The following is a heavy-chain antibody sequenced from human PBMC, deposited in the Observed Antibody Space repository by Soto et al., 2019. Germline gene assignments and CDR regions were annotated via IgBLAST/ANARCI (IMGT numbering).Heavy chain of an antibody. CDR1: GGSFGHYY. Sequence: QVQLQESGPGLVKPSETLSLACTVSGGSFGHYYWSWIRQPPGKGLEWIGYIYYRGSTNYNPSLKCLATISIDTSKHQLALRLSSVTAADSAVYYCATGLFVPDNYVYYGVDVWGHGTAVTISS. V-gene: IGHV4-59*01. D-gene: IGHD2-21*01. CDR2: IYYRGST. CDR3: ATGLFVPDNYVYYGVDV. J-gene: IGHJ6*02.